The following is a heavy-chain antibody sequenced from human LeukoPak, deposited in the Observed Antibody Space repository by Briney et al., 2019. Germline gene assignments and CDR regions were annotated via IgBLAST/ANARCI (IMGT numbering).Heavy chain of an antibody. CDR2: IYTSGST. CDR3: AREGRATYYYDSSGLPRVYYYYYMDV. D-gene: IGHD3-22*01. J-gene: IGHJ6*03. CDR1: GGSISSGSYY. V-gene: IGHV4-61*02. Sequence: KPSQTLSLTCTVSGGSISSGSYYWSWIRQPAGKGLEWIGRIYTSGSTNYSPSLKSRVTISVDTSKNQFSLKLSSVTAADTAVYYCAREGRATYYYDSSGLPRVYYYYYMDVWGKGTTVTISS.